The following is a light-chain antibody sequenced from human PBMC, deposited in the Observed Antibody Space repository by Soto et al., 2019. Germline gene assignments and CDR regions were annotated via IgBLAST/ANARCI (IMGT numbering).Light chain of an antibody. CDR2: EVT. J-gene: IGLJ2*01. Sequence: QAVVTQPASVSGSPGQSITISCTGTSNDVGGYDYVSWYQQRPGKAPKLMIYEVTNRPSGVSNRFSGSKSGYTASLTISGLQAEDEADYYCSSYAGRTLFGGGTKLTVL. V-gene: IGLV2-14*01. CDR1: SNDVGGYDY. CDR3: SSYAGRTL.